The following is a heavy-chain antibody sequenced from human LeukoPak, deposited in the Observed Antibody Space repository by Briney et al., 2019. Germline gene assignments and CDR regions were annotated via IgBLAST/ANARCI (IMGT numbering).Heavy chain of an antibody. CDR1: GYTFTSYA. CDR3: AREGDTIFGVAFDY. Sequence: ASVKVSCKASGYTFTSYAMHWVRQAPGQRLEWMGWINAGNGNTKYSQKFQGRVTITTDESTSTAYMELSSLRSEDTAVYYCAREGDTIFGVAFDYWGQGTLVTVSS. CDR2: INAGNGNT. J-gene: IGHJ4*02. D-gene: IGHD3-3*01. V-gene: IGHV1-3*01.